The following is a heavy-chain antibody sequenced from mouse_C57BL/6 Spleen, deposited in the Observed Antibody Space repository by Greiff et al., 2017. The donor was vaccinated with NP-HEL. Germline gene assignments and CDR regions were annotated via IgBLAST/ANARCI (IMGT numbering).Heavy chain of an antibody. CDR2: ISSGSSTI. CDR3: ARKTSGGYFDV. D-gene: IGHD2-13*01. CDR1: GFTFSDYG. J-gene: IGHJ1*03. V-gene: IGHV5-17*01. Sequence: EVKVVESGGGLVKPGGSLKLSCAASGFTFSDYGMHWVRQAPEKGLEWVAYISSGSSTIYYADTVKGRFTISRDNAKNTLFLQMTSLRSEDTAMYYCARKTSGGYFDVWGTGTTVTVSS.